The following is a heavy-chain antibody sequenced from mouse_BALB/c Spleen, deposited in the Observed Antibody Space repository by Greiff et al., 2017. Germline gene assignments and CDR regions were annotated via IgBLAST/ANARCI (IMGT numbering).Heavy chain of an antibody. Sequence: EVKLVESGGGLVKPGGSLKLSCAASGFTFSDYYMYWVRQTPEKRLEWVATISDGGSYTYYPDSVKGRFTISRDNAKNNLYLQMSSLKSEDTAMHYCARGGDGYYAMDYWGQGTSVTVSS. CDR1: GFTFSDYY. CDR2: ISDGGSYT. D-gene: IGHD2-3*01. CDR3: ARGGDGYYAMDY. J-gene: IGHJ4*01. V-gene: IGHV5-4*02.